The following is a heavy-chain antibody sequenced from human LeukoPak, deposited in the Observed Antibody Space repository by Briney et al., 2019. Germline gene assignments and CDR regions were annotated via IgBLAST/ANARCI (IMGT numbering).Heavy chain of an antibody. J-gene: IGHJ4*02. D-gene: IGHD3-9*01. CDR3: ARVPAHSYYDILTGYYRLGGDY. CDR1: GGSISSYY. Sequence: SETLSLTCTVSGGSISSYYWSWIRQPAGKGLEWIGRIYTSGSTNYNPSLKSRVTMSVDTSKNQFSLKLSSVTAADTAVYYCARVPAHSYYDILTGYYRLGGDYWGQGTLVTVSS. V-gene: IGHV4-4*07. CDR2: IYTSGST.